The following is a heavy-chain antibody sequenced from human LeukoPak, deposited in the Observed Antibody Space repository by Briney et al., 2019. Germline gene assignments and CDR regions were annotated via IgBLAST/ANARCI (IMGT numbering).Heavy chain of an antibody. CDR3: ARGYYYGSGSQGPTGY. V-gene: IGHV3-30-3*01. Sequence: GRSLRLSCAASGFTFSSYAMHWVRQAPGKGLEWVAVISYDGSNKYYADSVKGRFTISRDNSKNTLYLQMNSLRAEDTAVYYCARGYYYGSGSQGPTGYWGQGTLVTVSS. J-gene: IGHJ4*02. D-gene: IGHD3-10*01. CDR2: ISYDGSNK. CDR1: GFTFSSYA.